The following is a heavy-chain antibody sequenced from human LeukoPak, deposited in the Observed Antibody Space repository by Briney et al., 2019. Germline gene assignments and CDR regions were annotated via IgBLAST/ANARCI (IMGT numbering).Heavy chain of an antibody. J-gene: IGHJ4*02. CDR3: VDWSFGRSDASTDY. CDR2: IAPYFGTT. D-gene: IGHD1-1*01. CDR1: GCTFSSYV. Sequence: SVKVSCKASGCTFSSYVFSWVRQAPGQGLESLGEIAPYFGTTNYAAKFQGRLTFTADQSTSTGFMELRNLRSDDTAMYFCVDWSFGRSDASTDYWGQGTLIIVSS. V-gene: IGHV1-69*13.